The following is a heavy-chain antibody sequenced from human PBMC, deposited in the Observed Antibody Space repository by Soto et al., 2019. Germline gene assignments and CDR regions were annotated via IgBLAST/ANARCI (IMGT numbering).Heavy chain of an antibody. CDR1: GYTFTSYD. Sequence: ASVKVSCKASGYTFTSYDTTWLRQATGQGLEWMGWMNPNSGNTGYAQKFQGRVTMTRNTSISTAYMELSSLRSEDTAVYYCARAIVVVVAAIDAFDIWGQGTMLTVSS. J-gene: IGHJ3*02. V-gene: IGHV1-8*01. CDR2: MNPNSGNT. D-gene: IGHD2-15*01. CDR3: ARAIVVVVAAIDAFDI.